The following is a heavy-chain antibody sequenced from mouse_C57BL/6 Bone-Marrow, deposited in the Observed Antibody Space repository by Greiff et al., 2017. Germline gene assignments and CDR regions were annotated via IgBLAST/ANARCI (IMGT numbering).Heavy chain of an antibody. V-gene: IGHV1-78*01. CDR3: ARHYYGSWFAY. Sequence: QVQLLQSDAELVKPGASVTISCKVSGYTFTDHTIHWMQQRPEQGLEWIGYIYPRAGSTTYNEQLKGKATLTSDKSSCTAYMQLNSLTAEDSAVYFCARHYYGSWFAYWGQGTLVTVSA. D-gene: IGHD1-1*01. CDR1: GYTFTDHT. CDR2: IYPRAGST. J-gene: IGHJ3*01.